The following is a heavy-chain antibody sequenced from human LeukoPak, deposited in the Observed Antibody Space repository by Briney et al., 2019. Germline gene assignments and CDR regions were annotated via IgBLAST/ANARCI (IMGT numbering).Heavy chain of an antibody. Sequence: GAAVKLTCKASGGTFSSYANSWVRQAPGQGHEWMGRIIPIFGIAKYAPEFQGRVTITAEKTTTTAYKELSSLRSEDTAFYYGAREGLGLSGSYHLDYWGQGTLVTVSS. CDR3: AREGLGLSGSYHLDY. J-gene: IGHJ4*02. D-gene: IGHD1-26*01. CDR1: GGTFSSYA. CDR2: IIPIFGIA. V-gene: IGHV1-69*04.